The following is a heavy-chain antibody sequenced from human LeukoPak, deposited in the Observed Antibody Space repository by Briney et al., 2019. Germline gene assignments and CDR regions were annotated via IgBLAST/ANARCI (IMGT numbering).Heavy chain of an antibody. V-gene: IGHV4-59*01. CDR1: GGSISSYY. J-gene: IGHJ3*02. Sequence: SETLSLTCTVSGGSISSYYWSWIRQPPGKGLEWIGYIYYSGSTNYNPSLKSRVTISVDTSKNQFSLKLSSVTAADTAVYYCAREMPHYDILTGHHDAFDIWGQGTMVTVSS. CDR2: IYYSGST. D-gene: IGHD3-9*01. CDR3: AREMPHYDILTGHHDAFDI.